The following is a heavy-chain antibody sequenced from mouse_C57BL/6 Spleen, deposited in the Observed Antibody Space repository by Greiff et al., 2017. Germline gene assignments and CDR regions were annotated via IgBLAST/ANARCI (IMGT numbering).Heavy chain of an antibody. V-gene: IGHV3-6*01. CDR2: ISYDGSN. J-gene: IGHJ4*01. D-gene: IGHD1-1*01. CDR1: GYSITSGYY. CDR3: ARLGVTTVVATGDYYAMDY. Sequence: EVHLVESGPGLVKPSQSLSLTCSVTGYSITSGYYWNWIRQFPGNKLEWMGYISYDGSNNYNPSLKNRISITRDTSKNQFFLKLNSVTTEDTATYYCARLGVTTVVATGDYYAMDYWGQGTSVTVSS.